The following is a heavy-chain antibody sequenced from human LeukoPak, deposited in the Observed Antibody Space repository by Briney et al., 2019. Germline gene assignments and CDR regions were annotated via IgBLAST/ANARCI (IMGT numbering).Heavy chain of an antibody. V-gene: IGHV4-39*07. D-gene: IGHD3-22*01. CDR2: IYYSGST. CDR1: GGSISSSSYY. Sequence: SETLSLTCTVSGGSISSSSYYWGWIRQPPGKGLEWIGSIYYSGSTYYNPSLKSRVTISVDTSKNQFSLKLSSVTAADTAVYYCARNGYYYDSSGYYLNDWGQGTLVTVSS. J-gene: IGHJ4*02. CDR3: ARNGYYYDSSGYYLND.